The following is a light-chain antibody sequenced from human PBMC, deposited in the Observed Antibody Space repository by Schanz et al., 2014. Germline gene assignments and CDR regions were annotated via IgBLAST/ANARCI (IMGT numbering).Light chain of an antibody. Sequence: EIVMTQSPATLSVSPGERATLSCRASQSVSSNYLAWYRQKPGQAPRLLIYGASSRATGIPDRFSGSGSGTDFTLTISRLEPEDFAVYYCQQYGSSRWTFGQGTKVEIK. J-gene: IGKJ1*01. CDR1: QSVSSNY. V-gene: IGKV3-20*01. CDR3: QQYGSSRWT. CDR2: GAS.